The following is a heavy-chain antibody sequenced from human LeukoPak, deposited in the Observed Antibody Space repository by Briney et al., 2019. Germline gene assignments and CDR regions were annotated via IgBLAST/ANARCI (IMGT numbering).Heavy chain of an antibody. J-gene: IGHJ4*02. Sequence: PGESLRLSCAASGFTFSSYEMNWVRQAPGKGLEWISYISSSGSTMYYADSVKGRFTIPRDNAKNSLYLQMNSLRAEDTAIYYCASSSWYALDYWGQGTLVTVSS. CDR1: GFTFSSYE. V-gene: IGHV3-48*03. CDR3: ASSSWYALDY. D-gene: IGHD6-13*01. CDR2: ISSSGSTM.